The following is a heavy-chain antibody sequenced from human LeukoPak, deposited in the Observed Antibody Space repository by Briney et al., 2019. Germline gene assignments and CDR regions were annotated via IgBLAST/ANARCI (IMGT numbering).Heavy chain of an antibody. CDR3: AISGSYPPFDY. Sequence: GGSLRLSCAASGFTVSTNYMSWVRQAPGKGLEWVSSISSSSSYIYYADSVKGRFTISRDNAKNSLYLQMNSLRAEDTAVYYCAISGSYPPFDYWGQGTLVTVSS. D-gene: IGHD1-26*01. CDR1: GFTVSTNY. J-gene: IGHJ4*02. CDR2: ISSSSSYI. V-gene: IGHV3-21*01.